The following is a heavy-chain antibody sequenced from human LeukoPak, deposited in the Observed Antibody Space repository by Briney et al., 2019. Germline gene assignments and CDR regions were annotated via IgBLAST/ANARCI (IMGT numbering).Heavy chain of an antibody. CDR3: EKEIRGYFDY. D-gene: IGHD3-10*01. J-gene: IGHJ4*02. CDR2: VSWNIGSI. Sequence: GRSLRLSCAASGFTFDEYGRHWVRQAPGKALEWVAGVSWNIGSIGYADSVKGRFTISRDNAKNSLYLQMNSLRAEDMALYYCEKEIRGYFDYWGQGTLVRVFS. CDR1: GFTFDEYG. V-gene: IGHV3-9*03.